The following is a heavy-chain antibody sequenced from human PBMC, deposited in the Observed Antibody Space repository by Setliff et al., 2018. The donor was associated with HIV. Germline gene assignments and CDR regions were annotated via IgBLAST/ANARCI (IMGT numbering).Heavy chain of an antibody. D-gene: IGHD2-2*01. CDR2: ISRSSSDI. J-gene: IGHJ4*02. CDR3: ARVGYCSSTSCYDY. CDR1: GFTVSSNY. V-gene: IGHV3-21*01. Sequence: PGGSLRLSCAASGFTVSSNYMNWVRQAPGKGLEWVSSISRSSSDIYYADSVKGRFTVSRDNAKNSLYLQMNSLRAEDTAVYYCARVGYCSSTSCYDYWGQGTLVTVSS.